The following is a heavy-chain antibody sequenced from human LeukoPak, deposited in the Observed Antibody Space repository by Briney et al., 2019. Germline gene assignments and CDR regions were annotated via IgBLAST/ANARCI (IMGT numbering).Heavy chain of an antibody. CDR2: ISSSSSNI. Sequence: GGSLRLSCAASGFTFSSYGTHWVRQAPGKGLEWVSYISSSSSNINYADSVRGRFTISRDNAKNSLYLHMDSLRVEDMAVYYCARGGAARPDYWGQGTLVTVSS. CDR1: GFTFSSYG. V-gene: IGHV3-21*01. D-gene: IGHD6-6*01. J-gene: IGHJ4*02. CDR3: ARGGAARPDY.